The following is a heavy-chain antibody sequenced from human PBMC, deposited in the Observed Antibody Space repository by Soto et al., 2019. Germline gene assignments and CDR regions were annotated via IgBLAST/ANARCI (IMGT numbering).Heavy chain of an antibody. V-gene: IGHV1-46*03. Sequence: ASAKVSCKASGYTFTSYYMHWVRQAPGQGLEWMGIINPSNSTTYAQKFQGRVTMTRDTSTSTVYMELSSLRSEDTAVYYCATVYCSGGSCYSIDYWGQGTLVTVSS. CDR3: ATVYCSGGSCYSIDY. D-gene: IGHD2-15*01. CDR2: INPSNST. CDR1: GYTFTSYY. J-gene: IGHJ4*02.